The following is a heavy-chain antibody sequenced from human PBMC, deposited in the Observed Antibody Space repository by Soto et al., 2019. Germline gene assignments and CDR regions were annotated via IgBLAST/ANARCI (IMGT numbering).Heavy chain of an antibody. CDR2: IQSNAEGGTT. J-gene: IGHJ4*02. Sequence: EVQLVESGGGLVKPGASLTLSCVASGFTFTYAWMSWVRQVPGKGLEWVGRIQSNAEGGTTVYGAPGNGRFTISRDDSTQTLFLQMNSLRAEDSAVYYCATDALFYYDSVGYYNYWGQGALVTVSS. V-gene: IGHV3-15*01. CDR1: GFTFTYAW. D-gene: IGHD3-22*01. CDR3: ATDALFYYDSVGYYNY.